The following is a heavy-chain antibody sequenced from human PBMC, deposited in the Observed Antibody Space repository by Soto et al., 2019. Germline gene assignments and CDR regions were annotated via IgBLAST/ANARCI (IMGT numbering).Heavy chain of an antibody. V-gene: IGHV4-30-4*08. Sequence: QTLSRTCTVSGGSISSYYWSWIRQPPGKGLEWIGHVHYSGSTYHNSSLKSRVTISVDTSKNQFSLKLSSVTAADTAVYYCARAHRDLQQLVHYYYSMDVWGQGTTVTVSS. CDR2: VHYSGST. D-gene: IGHD6-13*01. J-gene: IGHJ6*02. CDR1: GGSISSYY. CDR3: ARAHRDLQQLVHYYYSMDV.